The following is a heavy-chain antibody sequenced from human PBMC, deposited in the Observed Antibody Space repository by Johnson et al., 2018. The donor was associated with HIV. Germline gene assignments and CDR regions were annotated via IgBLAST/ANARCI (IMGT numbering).Heavy chain of an antibody. D-gene: IGHD3-10*01. Sequence: VQLVESGGGLVQPGGSLRLSCAASGFTFSSYAMSWVRQAPGKGLEWVSYISSSGSTIYYADSVKGRFTISRDNAKNSLYLQMNSLRAEDTAVYYCARDSGISGDAFDIWGQGTMVTVSS. CDR1: GFTFSSYA. CDR2: ISSSGSTI. V-gene: IGHV3-48*04. CDR3: ARDSGISGDAFDI. J-gene: IGHJ3*02.